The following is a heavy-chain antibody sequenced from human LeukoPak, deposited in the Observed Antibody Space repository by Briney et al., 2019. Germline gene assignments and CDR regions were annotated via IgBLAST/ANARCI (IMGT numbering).Heavy chain of an antibody. V-gene: IGHV3-30*02. CDR3: AKSGRHDFWSGPYYYMDV. J-gene: IGHJ6*03. CDR1: GFTFSNAW. Sequence: PGGSLRLSCAASGFTFSNAWMNWVRQAPGKGLEWVAFIRYDGSNKYYADSVKGRFTISRDNSKNTLYLQMNSLRAEDTAVYYCAKSGRHDFWSGPYYYMDVWGKGTTVTVSS. D-gene: IGHD3-3*01. CDR2: IRYDGSNK.